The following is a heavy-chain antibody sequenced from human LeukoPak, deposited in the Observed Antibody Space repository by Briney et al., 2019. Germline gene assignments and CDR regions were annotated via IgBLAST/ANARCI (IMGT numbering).Heavy chain of an antibody. CDR1: GFTFGDYA. J-gene: IGHJ4*02. D-gene: IGHD3-3*01. CDR3: ARDEYYDFWSGYY. V-gene: IGHV3-49*03. Sequence: PGGSLRLSCTASGFTFGDYAMSWFRQAPGKGLEWVGFIRSKAYGGTTEYAASVKGRFTISRDDSKSIAYLQMNSLKTEDTAVYYCARDEYYDFWSGYYWGQGTLVTVSS. CDR2: IRSKAYGGTT.